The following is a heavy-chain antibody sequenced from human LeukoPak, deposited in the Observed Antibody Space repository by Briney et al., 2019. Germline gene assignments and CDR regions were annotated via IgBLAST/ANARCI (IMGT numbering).Heavy chain of an antibody. CDR1: GYSISSGYY. D-gene: IGHD2-15*01. Sequence: NSSETLSLTCAVSGYSISSGYYWGWIRQPPGKGLEWIGRIYTSGSTNYNPSLKSRVTMSVDTSKNQFSLKLSSVTAADTAVYYCARVVAGYYYYMDVWGKGTTVTVSS. J-gene: IGHJ6*03. CDR3: ARVVAGYYYYMDV. V-gene: IGHV4-38-2*01. CDR2: IYTSGST.